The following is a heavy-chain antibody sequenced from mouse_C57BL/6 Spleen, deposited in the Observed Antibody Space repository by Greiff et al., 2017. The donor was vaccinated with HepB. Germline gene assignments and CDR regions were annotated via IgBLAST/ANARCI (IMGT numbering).Heavy chain of an antibody. CDR3: ARGYYYGSSYFDY. J-gene: IGHJ2*01. Sequence: EVHLVESGPELVKPGASVKMSCKASGYTFTDYNMHWVKQSHGKSLEWIGYINPNNGGTSYNQKFKGKATLTVNKSSSTAYMELRSLTSEDSAVYYCARGYYYGSSYFDYWGQGTTLTVSS. V-gene: IGHV1-22*01. CDR2: INPNNGGT. CDR1: GYTFTDYN. D-gene: IGHD1-1*01.